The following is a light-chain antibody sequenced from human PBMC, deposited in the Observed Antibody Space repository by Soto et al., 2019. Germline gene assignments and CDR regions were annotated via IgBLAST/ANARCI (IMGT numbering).Light chain of an antibody. Sequence: DIQMNQSPKTLSGSVGDRVTITCRASQTISSWLAWYQQKPGKAPKLLIYKASTLKSGVPSRFSGSGSGTEFTLTISSLQSEDFAVYYCQQFNNWPRTFGQGTKVDVK. J-gene: IGKJ1*01. CDR1: QTISSW. CDR2: KAS. V-gene: IGKV1-5*03. CDR3: QQFNNWPRT.